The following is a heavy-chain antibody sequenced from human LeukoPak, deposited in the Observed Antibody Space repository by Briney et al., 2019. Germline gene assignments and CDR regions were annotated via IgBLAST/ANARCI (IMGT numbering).Heavy chain of an antibody. CDR2: ISSSSSYI. J-gene: IGHJ4*02. D-gene: IGHD2-2*02. CDR1: GFTFSSYS. CDR3: ARQDCSSTSCYNQLDY. V-gene: IGHV3-21*01. Sequence: KPGGSLRLSCAASGFTFSSYSMNWVRQAPGKGLEWVSSISSSSSYIYYADSVKGRFTISRDNAKNSLYLQMNSLRAEDTAVYYCARQDCSSTSCYNQLDYWGQGTLVTVSS.